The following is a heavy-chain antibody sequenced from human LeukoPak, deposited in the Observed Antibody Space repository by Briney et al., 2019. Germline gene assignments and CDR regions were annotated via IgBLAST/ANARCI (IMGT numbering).Heavy chain of an antibody. V-gene: IGHV4-61*02. Sequence: SETLSLTCTVSGGSISSSSYYWSWIRQPAGKGLEWIGRIYTSGSTNYNPSLKSRVTISVDKSKNQFSLKLTSVTTADTAVYYCAVRRDGHSFFDYWGQGTLVTVSS. J-gene: IGHJ4*02. CDR1: GGSISSSSYY. D-gene: IGHD5-24*01. CDR2: IYTSGST. CDR3: AVRRDGHSFFDY.